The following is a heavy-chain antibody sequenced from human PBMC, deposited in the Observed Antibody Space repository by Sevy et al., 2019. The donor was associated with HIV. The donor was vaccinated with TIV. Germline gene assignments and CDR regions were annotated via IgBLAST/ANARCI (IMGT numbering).Heavy chain of an antibody. D-gene: IGHD6-13*01. CDR2: INTNTGNP. V-gene: IGHV7-4-1*02. J-gene: IGHJ3*02. Sequence: ASVKVSCKASGYTFTSHAMIWVRQAPGQGLEWMGWINTNTGNPTYGQGFTGRFVFSLDTSVSTAYLQISSLKAPDTAVNYCERDGAATGSDAFDIWGSTFDIWGQGTMVTVSS. CDR1: GYTFTSHA. CDR3: ERDGAATGSDAFDIWGSTFDI.